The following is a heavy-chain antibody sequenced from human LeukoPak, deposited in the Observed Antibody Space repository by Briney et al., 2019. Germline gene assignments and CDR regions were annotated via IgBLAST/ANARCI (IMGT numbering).Heavy chain of an antibody. D-gene: IGHD6-13*01. V-gene: IGHV1-2*06. Sequence: ASVKVSCKASGYTFTSYYMHWVRQAPGQGLEWMGRINPNSGGTNYAQKFQGRVTMTRDTSISTAYMELSRLRSDDTAVYYCARESSSYPFDYWGQGTLVTVSS. CDR1: GYTFTSYY. CDR2: INPNSGGT. CDR3: ARESSSYPFDY. J-gene: IGHJ4*02.